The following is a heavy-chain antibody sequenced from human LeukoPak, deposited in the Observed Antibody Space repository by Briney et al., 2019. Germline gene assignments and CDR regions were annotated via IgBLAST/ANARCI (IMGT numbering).Heavy chain of an antibody. CDR3: ARVGIAARPGSYYYYYMDV. CDR1: GGSISSHY. D-gene: IGHD6-6*01. Sequence: PSETLSLTCTVSGGSISSHYRSWIRQPPGKGLEWIGYIYYSGSTNYNPSLKSRVTISVDTSKNQFSLKLSSVTAADTAVYYCARVGIAARPGSYYYYYMDVWGKGTTVTVS. V-gene: IGHV4-59*11. J-gene: IGHJ6*03. CDR2: IYYSGST.